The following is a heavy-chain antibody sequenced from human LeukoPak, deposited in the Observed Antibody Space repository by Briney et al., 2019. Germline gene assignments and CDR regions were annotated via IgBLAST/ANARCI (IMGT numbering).Heavy chain of an antibody. Sequence: ASVKVSCKASGYTFTSYDINWVRQATGQGLEWMGWMNPNSGNTGYAQKFQGRVTMTRNTSISTAYMELSNLRSDDTAVYYCARPEGSIVVVPAATEYYFDYWGQGTLVTVSS. J-gene: IGHJ4*02. CDR3: ARPEGSIVVVPAATEYYFDY. D-gene: IGHD2-2*01. CDR1: GYTFTSYD. V-gene: IGHV1-8*01. CDR2: MNPNSGNT.